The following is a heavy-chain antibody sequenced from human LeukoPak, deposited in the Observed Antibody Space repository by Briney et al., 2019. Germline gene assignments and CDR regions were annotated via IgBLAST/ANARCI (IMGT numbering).Heavy chain of an antibody. D-gene: IGHD6-19*01. J-gene: IGHJ4*02. CDR2: IYYSGST. CDR1: GGSISSYY. CDR3: ARAWLSSWFLDY. V-gene: IGHV4-59*01. Sequence: SETLSLTCAVYGGSISSYYWSWIRQPPGKGLEWIGYIYYSGSTNYNPSLKSRVTMSLDMSKNQFSLKLTSVTAADTAVYYCARAWLSSWFLDYWGQGTLVTVSS.